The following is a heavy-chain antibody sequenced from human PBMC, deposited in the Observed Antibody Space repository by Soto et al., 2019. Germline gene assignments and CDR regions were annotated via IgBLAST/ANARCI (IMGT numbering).Heavy chain of an antibody. CDR3: AREGAIVPRFFDP. CDR1: GFSLSTNGVG. Sequence: QITLKESGPTLVRPTETLTLMCTFSGFSLSTNGVGVGWIRQPPGKALEWLALIYWNDDKRYSPSLKSRLTITEDTSKNQVVLTMTNVDPVDTGTYYCAREGAIVPRFFDPWGQGTRVTVSS. J-gene: IGHJ5*02. D-gene: IGHD1-26*01. CDR2: IYWNDDK. V-gene: IGHV2-5*01.